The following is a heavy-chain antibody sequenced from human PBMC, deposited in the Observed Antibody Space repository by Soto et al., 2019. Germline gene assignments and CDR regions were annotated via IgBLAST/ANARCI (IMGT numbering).Heavy chain of an antibody. V-gene: IGHV3-33*01. Sequence: GGSLRLSCAASGFIFSNFGMHWVRQAPGKGLEWVAVIWYDGSNEYYADSVKGRFTISKDNSKSTLYLQMNSLRAEDTAVYYCARDDIPGIAVSTYGMDVWGQGTTVTVSS. CDR3: ARDDIPGIAVSTYGMDV. CDR2: IWYDGSNE. D-gene: IGHD6-19*01. CDR1: GFIFSNFG. J-gene: IGHJ6*02.